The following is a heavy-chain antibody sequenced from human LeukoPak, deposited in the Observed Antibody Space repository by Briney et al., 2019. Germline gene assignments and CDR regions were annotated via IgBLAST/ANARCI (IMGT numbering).Heavy chain of an antibody. CDR3: VRRGYCDGTGGCHSNPLDI. D-gene: IGHD2/OR15-2a*01. J-gene: IGHJ3*02. CDR2: VYPVDSDT. CDR1: GYSFTSGYSFAVYW. V-gene: IGHV5-51*01. Sequence: SGESLKISCKGSGYSFTSGYSFAVYWIGWVRQMPGKGLEWMGIVYPVDSDTRYSPSFQGQVTISVDTSISTAYLQWSSLKASDTAIYYCVRRGYCDGTGGCHSNPLDIWGQGTMVTVSS.